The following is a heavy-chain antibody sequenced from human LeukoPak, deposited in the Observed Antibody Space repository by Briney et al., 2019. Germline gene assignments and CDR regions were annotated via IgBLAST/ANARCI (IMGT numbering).Heavy chain of an antibody. CDR1: GFSFSDYY. CDR3: ARGRALGYCSGGSCYIDY. V-gene: IGHV3-11*01. Sequence: SGGSLRLSCAASGFSFSDYYMSWIRQAPGKGLEWVSYSSGNTVTIYYADSVKGRFTISRDNAKNSLYLQMNSLRAEDTAIYYCARGRALGYCSGGSCYIDYWGQGTLVTVSS. J-gene: IGHJ4*02. D-gene: IGHD2-15*01. CDR2: SSGNTVTI.